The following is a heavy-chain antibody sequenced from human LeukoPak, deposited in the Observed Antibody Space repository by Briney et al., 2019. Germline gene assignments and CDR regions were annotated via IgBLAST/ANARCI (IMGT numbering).Heavy chain of an antibody. Sequence: GASVKVSCKASGYTFISYAMNWVRQAPGQGLEWMGWINTNTGNPTYAQGFTGRFVFSLDTSVSTAYLQISSLKTEDTAVYYCARDLPCSGGSCYSGSDYWGQGTLVTVSS. CDR1: GYTFISYA. J-gene: IGHJ4*02. V-gene: IGHV7-4-1*02. D-gene: IGHD2-15*01. CDR2: INTNTGNP. CDR3: ARDLPCSGGSCYSGSDY.